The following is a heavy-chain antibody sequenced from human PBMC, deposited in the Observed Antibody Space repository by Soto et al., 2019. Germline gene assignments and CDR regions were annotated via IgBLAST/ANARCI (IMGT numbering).Heavy chain of an antibody. CDR2: ISAYNGNT. J-gene: IGHJ6*02. Sequence: GASVKVSCKASGYTFTSYGISWARQAPGQGLEWMGWISAYNGNTNYAQKLQGRVTMTTDTSTSTAYMELRSLRSDDTAVYYCARIGYCSGGSCYPGYYYYGMDVWGQGTTVTVSS. V-gene: IGHV1-18*01. CDR3: ARIGYCSGGSCYPGYYYYGMDV. CDR1: GYTFTSYG. D-gene: IGHD2-15*01.